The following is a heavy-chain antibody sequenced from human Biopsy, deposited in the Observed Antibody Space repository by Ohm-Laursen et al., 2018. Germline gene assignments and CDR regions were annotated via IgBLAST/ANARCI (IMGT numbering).Heavy chain of an antibody. CDR1: RFTFNNYA. CDR3: AKDGGLDYVWTNYATYYYYGMDV. Sequence: SLRLSCAASRFTFNNYAMHWVRQAPGKGLEWVSTISANGVTTFYAYSVKGRFTISRDGSSDKLYLQMNSLSAEDTALYYCAKDGGLDYVWTNYATYYYYGMDVWGQGTPVTVSS. V-gene: IGHV3-23*01. J-gene: IGHJ6*02. CDR2: ISANGVTT. D-gene: IGHD3-16*01.